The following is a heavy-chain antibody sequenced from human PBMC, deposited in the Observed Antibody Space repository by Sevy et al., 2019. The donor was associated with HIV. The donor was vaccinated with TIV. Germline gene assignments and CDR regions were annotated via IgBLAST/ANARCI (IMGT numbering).Heavy chain of an antibody. Sequence: GESLKISCKGSGYSFTSYWIGWVRQMPGNGLEWMGIIYPGDSDTRYSPSFQGQVTISADKSISTAYLQWSSLKASDTAMYYCARLDTYYYDSSGSEGVYWGQGTLVTVSS. CDR2: IYPGDSDT. CDR1: GYSFTSYW. D-gene: IGHD3-22*01. J-gene: IGHJ4*02. CDR3: ARLDTYYYDSSGSEGVY. V-gene: IGHV5-51*01.